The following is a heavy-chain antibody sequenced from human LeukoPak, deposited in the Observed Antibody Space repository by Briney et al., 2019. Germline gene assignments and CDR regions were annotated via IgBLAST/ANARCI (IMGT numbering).Heavy chain of an antibody. Sequence: KPSETLSLTCTVSGGSINNYYWSWIRQPPGQGLEWIGQIYYSGSTNYNPSLKSQVTISVDTSENLFSLNLSSVTAADTAIYYCARRQYYDSSGYWYYFDSWGQGILVTVSS. J-gene: IGHJ4*02. CDR2: IYYSGST. CDR3: ARRQYYDSSGYWYYFDS. CDR1: GGSINNYY. V-gene: IGHV4-59*08. D-gene: IGHD3-22*01.